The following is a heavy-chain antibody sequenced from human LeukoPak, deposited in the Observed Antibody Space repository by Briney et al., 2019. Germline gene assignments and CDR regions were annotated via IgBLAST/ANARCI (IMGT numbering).Heavy chain of an antibody. CDR2: INHRGST. D-gene: IGHD3-16*02. CDR1: GGSFSGYY. J-gene: IGHJ4*02. CDR3: ARGRTTYDYVWGSYRPPDY. V-gene: IGHV4-34*01. Sequence: SGTLSLTCAVYGGSFSGYYWNWIRQPPGKGLEWIGEINHRGSTNYNPSLKSRVSISVDTSKNQFSLKLSSVTAADTAVYYCARGRTTYDYVWGSYRPPDYWGQGTLVTVSS.